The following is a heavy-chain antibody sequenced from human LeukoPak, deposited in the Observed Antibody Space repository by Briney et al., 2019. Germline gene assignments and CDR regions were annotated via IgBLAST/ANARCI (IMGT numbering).Heavy chain of an antibody. J-gene: IGHJ3*02. D-gene: IGHD1-1*01. Sequence: PGGSLRLSCAASGFTFSSYSMNWVRQAPGKGLEWVSSISSSSSYIYHADSVKGRFTISRDNAKNSLYLQMNSLRAEDTAVYYCARGSWNHDAFDIWGQGTMVTVSS. V-gene: IGHV3-21*01. CDR3: ARGSWNHDAFDI. CDR2: ISSSSSYI. CDR1: GFTFSSYS.